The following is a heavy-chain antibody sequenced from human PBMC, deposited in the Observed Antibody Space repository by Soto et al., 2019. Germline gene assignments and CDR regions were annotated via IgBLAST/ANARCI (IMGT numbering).Heavy chain of an antibody. CDR3: AREAAAERNYYGLDV. J-gene: IGHJ6*02. CDR2: ISGYNGNT. D-gene: IGHD6-13*01. V-gene: IGHV1-18*04. CDR1: GYIFSRYG. Sequence: QVQLVQSGPEVRKPGASVKVSCKASGYIFSRYGISWVRQAPGQGLEWMAWISGYNGNTKFGERVQGRVNVTTDTSTSTAYMELRSLRSDDTAVYDCAREAAAERNYYGLDVWGQGTKVIVSS.